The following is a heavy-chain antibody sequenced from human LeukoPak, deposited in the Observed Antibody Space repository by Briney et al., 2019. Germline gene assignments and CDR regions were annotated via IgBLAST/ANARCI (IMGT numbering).Heavy chain of an antibody. J-gene: IGHJ4*02. CDR1: GFTFSGSA. Sequence: GGSLRLSCAASGFTFSGSAMHWVRQASGKGLEWVGRIRSKANSYATAYAASVKGRFTISRDDSKNTAYLQMNSLKTEDTAVYYCTRHSIGDAAMVSHDYWGQGTLVTVSS. CDR3: TRHSIGDAAMVSHDY. CDR2: IRSKANSYAT. V-gene: IGHV3-73*01. D-gene: IGHD5-18*01.